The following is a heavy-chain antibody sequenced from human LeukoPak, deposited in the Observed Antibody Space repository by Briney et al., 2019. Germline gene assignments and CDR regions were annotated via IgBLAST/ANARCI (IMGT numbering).Heavy chain of an antibody. CDR1: GGSISSYY. V-gene: IGHV4-59*01. Sequence: SETLSLTCTVSGGSISSYYWSWIRQPPGKGLEWIGYIYYSGSTNYNPSLKSRVTISVDTSKNQFSLKLSSVTAADTAVYYCARSPYYYDSSGYYRLFDPWGQGTLVTVSS. J-gene: IGHJ5*02. CDR3: ARSPYYYDSSGYYRLFDP. D-gene: IGHD3-22*01. CDR2: IYYSGST.